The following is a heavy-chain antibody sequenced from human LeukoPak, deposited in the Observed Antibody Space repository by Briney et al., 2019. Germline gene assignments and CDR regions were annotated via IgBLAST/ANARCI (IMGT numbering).Heavy chain of an antibody. V-gene: IGHV3-23*01. J-gene: IGHJ4*02. CDR1: GFTFNSYG. Sequence: GGSLRLSCTASGFTFNSYGMDWVRQAPGEGLEWVSVISGNGGSTYYAESVKGRFTISRDNSKNTLYLQMNSLRAEDTAVYYCARDRWDIVVVVAAVKFDYWGQGTLVTVSS. CDR2: ISGNGGST. CDR3: ARDRWDIVVVVAAVKFDY. D-gene: IGHD2-15*01.